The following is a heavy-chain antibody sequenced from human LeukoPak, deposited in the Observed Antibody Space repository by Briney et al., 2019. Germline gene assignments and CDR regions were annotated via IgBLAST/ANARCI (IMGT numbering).Heavy chain of an antibody. J-gene: IGHJ1*01. CDR3: ARRVGSGWPAQH. Sequence: ASVKVSRKASGYTFSSYDINWVRQATGQGLEWMGWMNPNSGNTGYAQKFQGRLNMTRNTSISTAYMELSSLRSEDTAVYYCARRVGSGWPAQHWGQGTLVTVSS. CDR2: MNPNSGNT. CDR1: GYTFSSYD. D-gene: IGHD6-19*01. V-gene: IGHV1-8*01.